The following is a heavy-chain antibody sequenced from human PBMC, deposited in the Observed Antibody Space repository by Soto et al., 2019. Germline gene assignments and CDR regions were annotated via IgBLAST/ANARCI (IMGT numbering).Heavy chain of an antibody. J-gene: IGHJ5*02. D-gene: IGHD3-9*01. V-gene: IGHV3-30*18. CDR2: ISYDGSNK. CDR3: AKDLGYFDWLPMGNWFDP. CDR1: GFTFSSYG. Sequence: GGSLRLSCAASGFTFSSYGMHWVRQAPGKGLEWVAVISYDGSNKYYADSVKGRFTISRDNSKNTLYLQMNSLRAEDTAVYYCAKDLGYFDWLPMGNWFDPWGQGTLVTVSS.